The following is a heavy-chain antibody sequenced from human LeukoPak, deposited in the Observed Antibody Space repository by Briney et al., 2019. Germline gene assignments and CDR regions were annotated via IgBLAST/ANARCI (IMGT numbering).Heavy chain of an antibody. Sequence: SETLSLTCAVYGGSFSGYYWSWIRQPPGKGLEWIGEINHSGSTNYNPSLKSRVTISVVTSKNQFSLKLSSVTAADTAVYYCARARTATDYGGNSYSDYWGQGTLVTVSS. CDR1: GGSFSGYY. CDR2: INHSGST. CDR3: ARARTATDYGGNSYSDY. V-gene: IGHV4-34*01. D-gene: IGHD4-23*01. J-gene: IGHJ4*02.